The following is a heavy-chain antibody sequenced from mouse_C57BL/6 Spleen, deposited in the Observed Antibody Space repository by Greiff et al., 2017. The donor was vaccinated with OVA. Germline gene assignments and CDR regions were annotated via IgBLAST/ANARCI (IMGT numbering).Heavy chain of an antibody. CDR2: IDPSDSET. Sequence: QVQLQQSGAELVRPGSSVKLSCKASGYTFTSYWMHWVKQRPIQGLEWIGNIDPSDSETHSNQKFKDKATLTVDKSSSTAYMQLSSLTSEDSAVYDCARDWDVGATGTTVTVSS. J-gene: IGHJ1*03. CDR1: GYTFTSYW. V-gene: IGHV1-52*01. CDR3: ARDWDV.